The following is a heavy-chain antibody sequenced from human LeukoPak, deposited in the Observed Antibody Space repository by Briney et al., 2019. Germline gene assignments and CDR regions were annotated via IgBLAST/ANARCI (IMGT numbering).Heavy chain of an antibody. V-gene: IGHV1-18*01. CDR2: ISTYNGNT. CDR1: GYTLTELS. CDR3: ARDIKRSRARWENLGFDP. D-gene: IGHD1-26*01. Sequence: ASVKVSCKVSGYTLTELSMHWVRQAPGQGLEWMGWISTYNGNTNYVQKLQGRVTMTTDTSTSTAYMELRSLRSDDTAVYYCARDIKRSRARWENLGFDPWGQGTLVTVSS. J-gene: IGHJ5*02.